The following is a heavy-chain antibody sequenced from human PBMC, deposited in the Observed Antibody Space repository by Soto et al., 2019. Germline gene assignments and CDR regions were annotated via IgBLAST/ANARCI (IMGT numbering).Heavy chain of an antibody. CDR1: GFSFSNCA. V-gene: IGHV3-23*01. CDR3: AKGQNFDYVWGSYRRFDY. CDR2: ISPRGGST. D-gene: IGHD3-16*02. J-gene: IGHJ4*02. Sequence: EVQLLESGGGLVQPGGSLRLSCAVSGFSFSNCAMGWVRQAPGKGLEWISIISPRGGSTYDADSVKGRFTISRDNSKNTLYLQMNSLRAEDTAVYYCAKGQNFDYVWGSYRRFDYWGQGTLVTVSS.